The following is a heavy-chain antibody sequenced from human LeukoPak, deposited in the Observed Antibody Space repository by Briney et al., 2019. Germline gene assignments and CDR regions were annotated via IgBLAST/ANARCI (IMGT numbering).Heavy chain of an antibody. Sequence: GGSLRLSCAASRFTFSNFDMHWVRQAPGKGPEWVTFIRVDGSNEYYADSVRGRFTISRDNSKNTLYLQMSSLSPEDTAVYYCARQIGVSIDYWGQGTLVTVSS. J-gene: IGHJ4*02. CDR1: RFTFSNFD. CDR2: IRVDGSNE. V-gene: IGHV3-30*02. D-gene: IGHD5/OR15-5a*01. CDR3: ARQIGVSIDY.